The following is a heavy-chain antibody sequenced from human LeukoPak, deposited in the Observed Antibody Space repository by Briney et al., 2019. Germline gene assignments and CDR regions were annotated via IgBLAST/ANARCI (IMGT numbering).Heavy chain of an antibody. D-gene: IGHD3-22*01. CDR1: GGSISSYY. J-gene: IGHJ4*02. CDR3: ARVLKAYYYDSSGPFDY. Sequence: SETLSLTCTVSGGSISSYYWSWIRQPPGKGLEWIGYIYYSGSTNYNPSLKSRVTISVDTSKNQFSLKLSSVTAADTAVYYCARVLKAYYYDSSGPFDYWGQGTLVTVPS. CDR2: IYYSGST. V-gene: IGHV4-59*01.